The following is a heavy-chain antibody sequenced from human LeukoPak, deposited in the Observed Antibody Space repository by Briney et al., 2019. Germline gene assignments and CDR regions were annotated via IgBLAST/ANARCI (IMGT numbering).Heavy chain of an antibody. D-gene: IGHD3-10*01. CDR1: GFTVSSNY. J-gene: IGHJ4*02. CDR2: IYSGGST. Sequence: GGSLRLSCAASGFTVSSNYMSWVRQAPGKGLEWVSVIYSGGSTYYADSVKGRFTISRDNSKNTLYLQMNSLRAEDTAVYYCARDPTMVRVNEIVYWGQGTLVTVSS. CDR3: ARDPTMVRVNEIVY. V-gene: IGHV3-66*01.